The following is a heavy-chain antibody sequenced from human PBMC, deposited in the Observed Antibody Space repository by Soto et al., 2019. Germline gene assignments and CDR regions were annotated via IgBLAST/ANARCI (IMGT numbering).Heavy chain of an antibody. CDR3: AKDKTPIPLVGGVMDFAYHYAMDV. D-gene: IGHD3-10*01. V-gene: IGHV3-30-3*01. Sequence: GGSLRLSCAASGFTFSSYAMHWVRQAPGKGLEWVAVISYDGSTKYADSVQGRFTISRDSSRNTLYLQMNSLRPDDTAVYYCAKDKTPIPLVGGVMDFAYHYAMDVWGHGTTVTVSS. CDR1: GFTFSSYA. J-gene: IGHJ6*02. CDR2: ISYDGST.